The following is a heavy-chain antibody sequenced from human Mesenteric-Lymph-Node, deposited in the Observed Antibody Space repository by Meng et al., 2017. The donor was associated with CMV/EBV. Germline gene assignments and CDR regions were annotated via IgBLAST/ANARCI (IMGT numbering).Heavy chain of an antibody. CDR2: IHGSGSNT. D-gene: IGHD2-8*01. CDR3: AREGGYAIGVVGY. Sequence: GESLKISCAASGFTFSTYALTWVRQAPGKGLQWVSSIHGSGSNTYYADSVKGRFTVSRDNSKNTLYLQMNSLRAEDTAVYYCAREGGYAIGVVGYWGQGTLVTVSS. J-gene: IGHJ4*02. V-gene: IGHV3-23*01. CDR1: GFTFSTYA.